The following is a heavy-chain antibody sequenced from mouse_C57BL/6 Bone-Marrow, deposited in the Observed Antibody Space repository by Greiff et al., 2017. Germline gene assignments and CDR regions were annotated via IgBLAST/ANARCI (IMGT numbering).Heavy chain of an antibody. V-gene: IGHV6-3*01. CDR2: IRLKSDNYAT. CDR1: GFTFSNYW. Sequence: EVQGVESGGGLVQPGGSMKLSCVASGFTFSNYWMNWVRQSPEKGLEWVAQIRLKSDNYATHYAESVKGRFTISRDDSKSSVYLQMNNLRAEDTGIYYCTRGPFAYWGQGTLVTVSA. CDR3: TRGPFAY. J-gene: IGHJ3*01.